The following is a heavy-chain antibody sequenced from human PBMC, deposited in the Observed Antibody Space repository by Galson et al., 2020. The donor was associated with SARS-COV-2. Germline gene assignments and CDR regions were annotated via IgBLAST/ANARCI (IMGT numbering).Heavy chain of an antibody. Sequence: GGSLRLSYGASGLTFSFYAMSWVRQAPGKGLEWVSAISGSGDSTYYADSVKGRFTISRDNSKNTLFLQMNSLRAEDTAVYYCAKDKRDLLDAFDIWGQGTMVTVSS. J-gene: IGHJ3*02. D-gene: IGHD1-26*01. V-gene: IGHV3-23*01. CDR1: GLTFSFYA. CDR2: ISGSGDST. CDR3: AKDKRDLLDAFDI.